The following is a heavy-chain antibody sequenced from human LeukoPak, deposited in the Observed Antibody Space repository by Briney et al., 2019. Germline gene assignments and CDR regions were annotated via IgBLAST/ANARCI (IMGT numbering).Heavy chain of an antibody. CDR1: GCTFSSYA. Sequence: SVKVSFKGSGCTFSSYAINWVRPPPGQGLERMGGIIPIFGTANYAQKFQGRVTINAHESSSTAYMELNSLRSQDPAVYYCATLEAVAGLWGQGTLVTVSS. V-gene: IGHV1-69*13. J-gene: IGHJ4*02. CDR2: IIPIFGTA. D-gene: IGHD6-19*01. CDR3: ATLEAVAGL.